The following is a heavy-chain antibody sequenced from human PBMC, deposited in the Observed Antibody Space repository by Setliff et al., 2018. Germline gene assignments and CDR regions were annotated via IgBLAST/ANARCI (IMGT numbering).Heavy chain of an antibody. Sequence: RESLKISCKGSGYSFTSYWIGWVRQMPGKGLEWMGIIYPGDSDTRYSPSFQGQVTISADKSISTAYLQWSSLKASDTAMYYCARALYPSSFIGHNWFDPWGQGTLVTVSS. D-gene: IGHD2-2*01. CDR2: IYPGDSDT. V-gene: IGHV5-51*01. J-gene: IGHJ5*02. CDR3: ARALYPSSFIGHNWFDP. CDR1: GYSFTSYW.